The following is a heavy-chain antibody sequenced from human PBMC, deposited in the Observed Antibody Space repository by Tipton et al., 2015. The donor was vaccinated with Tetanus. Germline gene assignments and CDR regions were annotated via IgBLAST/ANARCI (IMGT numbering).Heavy chain of an antibody. V-gene: IGHV4-59*01. CDR3: ARGDGSTLLY. CDR2: IYYRGST. Sequence: TQSLTCTVSGGSISTYYWSWIRQPPGKGLEWIGYIYYRGSTNYYPSLKSRVTMSVDTSKNQFSLNLSSVTAADTAVYYCARGDGSTLLYWGQGTLVTVSS. J-gene: IGHJ4*02. D-gene: IGHD5-24*01. CDR1: GGSISTYY.